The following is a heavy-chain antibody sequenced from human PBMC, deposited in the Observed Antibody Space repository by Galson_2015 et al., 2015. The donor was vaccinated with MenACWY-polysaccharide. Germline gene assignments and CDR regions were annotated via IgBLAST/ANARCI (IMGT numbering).Heavy chain of an antibody. V-gene: IGHV3-23*01. J-gene: IGHJ4*02. CDR3: ASRGAAHY. Sequence: SLRLSCAASGFTFSRYGMSWVRQAPGKGLEWVSVISDTGGTTYYIDSVKGRFTISRDNTKNMLYMQMNSLRVDDTAVYYCASRGAAHYWGQGTLITASS. D-gene: IGHD6-25*01. CDR2: ISDTGGTT. CDR1: GFTFSRYG.